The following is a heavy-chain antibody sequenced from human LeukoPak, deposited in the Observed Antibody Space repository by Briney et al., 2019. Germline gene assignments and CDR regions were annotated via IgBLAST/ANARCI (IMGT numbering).Heavy chain of an antibody. Sequence: GGSLRLSCAASGFTFSNYNMNWVRQAPGKGLEWVSSISSSSSYIFYADSVKGRFTISRDNAKNSLFLQMISLRAEDTAVYYCASGITIRDLDYWGQGTLVTVSS. J-gene: IGHJ4*02. CDR3: ASGITIRDLDY. CDR2: ISSSSSYI. V-gene: IGHV3-21*01. D-gene: IGHD3-10*01. CDR1: GFTFSNYN.